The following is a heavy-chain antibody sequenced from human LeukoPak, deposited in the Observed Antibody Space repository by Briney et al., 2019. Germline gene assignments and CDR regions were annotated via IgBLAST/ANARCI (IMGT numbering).Heavy chain of an antibody. CDR2: XNPXSXGT. CDR1: GYTXTGYY. Sequence: GASVKVSCKASGYTXTGYYMXWVXXAPGQXXXXMGXXNPXSXGTNYAQKFPGRVTMTRDTSISTAYMELSRLRSDDTAVYYCARDLNDYGDYRSPRPGSYFDYWGQGTLVTVSS. J-gene: IGHJ4*02. D-gene: IGHD4-17*01. V-gene: IGHV1-2*02. CDR3: ARDLNDYGDYRSPRPGSYFDY.